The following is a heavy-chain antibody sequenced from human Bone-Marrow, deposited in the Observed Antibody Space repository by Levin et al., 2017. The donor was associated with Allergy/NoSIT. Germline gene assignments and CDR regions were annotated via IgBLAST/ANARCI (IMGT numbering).Heavy chain of an antibody. CDR2: INPNSGGT. V-gene: IGHV1-2*02. J-gene: IGHJ4*02. CDR3: ARDWDYYDSSRYHYFDY. CDR1: GYTFTGQF. Sequence: GESLKISCKASGYTFTGQFIHWVRQAPGQGLEWMGWINPNSGGTNYAQKFQGRVTMTRDTSIRTAYMELSRLTSGDTAFYYCARDWDYYDSSRYHYFDYWGQGTLVTVSS. D-gene: IGHD3-22*01.